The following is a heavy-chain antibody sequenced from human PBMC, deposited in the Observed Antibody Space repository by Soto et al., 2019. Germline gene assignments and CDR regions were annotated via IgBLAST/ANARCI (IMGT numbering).Heavy chain of an antibody. J-gene: IGHJ5*02. D-gene: IGHD6-19*01. V-gene: IGHV3-74*01. Sequence: EVQLVESGGGLVQPGGSLRLSCAASGFTFSSYWMHWVRQAPGKGLVWVSRINSDGSSTSYADSVKGRFTISRDNAKNTMYMQMTSLRAEDTAVYYCARPYSSMGWFDPWGQGTLVTVSS. CDR2: INSDGSST. CDR1: GFTFSSYW. CDR3: ARPYSSMGWFDP.